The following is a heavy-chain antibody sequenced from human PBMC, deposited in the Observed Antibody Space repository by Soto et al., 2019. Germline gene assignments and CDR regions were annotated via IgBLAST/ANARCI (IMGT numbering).Heavy chain of an antibody. Sequence: ASVKVSCKASGYTFTGYYMHWVRQAPGQGLEWMGWINPNSGGTNYAQKFQGWVTMTRDTSISTAYMELSRLISVTAADTAVYYCARRHSSGYYDYWGQGTLVTVSS. D-gene: IGHD3-22*01. CDR2: INPNSGGT. CDR3: ARRHSSGYYDY. CDR1: GYTFTGYY. V-gene: IGHV1-2*04. J-gene: IGHJ4*02.